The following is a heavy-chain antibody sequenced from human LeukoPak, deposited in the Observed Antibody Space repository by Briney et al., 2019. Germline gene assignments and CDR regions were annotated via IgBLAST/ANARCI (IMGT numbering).Heavy chain of an antibody. V-gene: IGHV3-66*01. CDR2: IYSGGST. J-gene: IGHJ5*02. CDR1: GFTVSSNY. Sequence: GGSLRLSCAASGFTVSSNYMSWVRQAPGKGLEWVSVIYSGGSTYYADSVKGRFTISRDNSKNTLYLQMNSLRAEDTAVYYCARELYPGWFDPWGQGTLVTVSS. CDR3: ARELYPGWFDP. D-gene: IGHD2-8*01.